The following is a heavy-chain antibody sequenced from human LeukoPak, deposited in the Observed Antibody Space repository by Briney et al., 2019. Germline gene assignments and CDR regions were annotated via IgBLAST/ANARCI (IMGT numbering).Heavy chain of an antibody. Sequence: PGGSLRLSCAASGFTFSSYWMSWVRQAPGKGLEWVANIKQDGSEKNYVDSVKGRFTISRDNAKNSLDLQMNSLRAEDTAVYYCARDAEVPAAYYYYYYMDVWGKGTTVTVSS. V-gene: IGHV3-7*01. J-gene: IGHJ6*03. CDR1: GFTFSSYW. D-gene: IGHD2-2*01. CDR2: IKQDGSEK. CDR3: ARDAEVPAAYYYYYYMDV.